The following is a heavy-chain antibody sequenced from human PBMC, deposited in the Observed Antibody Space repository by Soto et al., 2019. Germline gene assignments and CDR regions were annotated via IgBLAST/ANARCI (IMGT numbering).Heavy chain of an antibody. Sequence: QGQLVQSGAEVKKPGSSVKVSCRASGATFTNSVITWVRKGPGQGLEFMGGIIPLLGTVDYAENFQGRVPISADKVTNTVYLEMRSLRYGDTALYYRARSRLPRPPNPQRFFGLEVWGHGTTVSV. V-gene: IGHV1-69*06. CDR2: IIPLLGTV. J-gene: IGHJ6*02. CDR3: ARSRLPRPPNPQRFFGLEV. CDR1: GATFTNSV. D-gene: IGHD3-16*01.